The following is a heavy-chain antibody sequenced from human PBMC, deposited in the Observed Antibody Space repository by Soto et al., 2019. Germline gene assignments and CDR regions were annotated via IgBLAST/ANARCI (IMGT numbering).Heavy chain of an antibody. V-gene: IGHV5-51*01. CDR1: GYIIKNYW. CDR3: FRGGVTSRTFDY. J-gene: IGHJ4*02. D-gene: IGHD3-16*01. CDR2: IFPDDSDT. Sequence: PGESQKISCKASGYIIKNYWLGWVRQKPGQGLEWMGIIFPDDSDTRYSPSFQGHVTISVDKSISTAYVQWSSLKASDSAIYYCFRGGVTSRTFDYWGQGTLVTVSS.